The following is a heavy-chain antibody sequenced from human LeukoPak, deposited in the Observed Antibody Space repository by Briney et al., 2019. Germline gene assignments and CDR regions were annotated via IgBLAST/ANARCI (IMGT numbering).Heavy chain of an antibody. Sequence: ASVKVSCRVSGYTLTELSMHWVRQAPGKGLEWMGGFDPEDGETIYAQKFQGRVTMTEDTSTDTAYMELSSLRSEDTAVYYCATPYSYGAGAFDIWGQGTMVTVSS. V-gene: IGHV1-24*01. CDR3: ATPYSYGAGAFDI. CDR2: FDPEDGET. J-gene: IGHJ3*02. D-gene: IGHD5-18*01. CDR1: GYTLTELS.